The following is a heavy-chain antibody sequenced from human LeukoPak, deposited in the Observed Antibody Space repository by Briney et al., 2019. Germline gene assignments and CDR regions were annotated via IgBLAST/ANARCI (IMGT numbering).Heavy chain of an antibody. CDR1: GFTFSVYW. CDR3: VREQIRSGAGGYLHAFDI. J-gene: IGHJ3*02. D-gene: IGHD2-15*01. V-gene: IGHV3-74*01. Sequence: PGGSLRLSCAASGFTFSVYWMHWVRQAPGKGLVWDSRINSDGRSTNYADSVKGRFTISRDNAKNTLYLQMNSLRADDTAVYYRVREQIRSGAGGYLHAFDIWGQGTVVTVSS. CDR2: INSDGRST.